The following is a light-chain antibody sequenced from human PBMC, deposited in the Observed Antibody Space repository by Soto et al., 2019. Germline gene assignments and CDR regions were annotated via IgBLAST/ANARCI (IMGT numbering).Light chain of an antibody. CDR3: CSYAGSSTYVA. V-gene: IGLV2-23*01. CDR2: EGS. CDR1: SSDVGSYNL. J-gene: IGLJ2*01. Sequence: QSALTQPASVSGSPGQSITISCTGTSSDVGSYNLVSWYQQHPGKAPKLMIYEGSKRPSGASNRFSGSKSGNTASLTISGLQAEDEADYYCCSYAGSSTYVAFGGGTKLTVL.